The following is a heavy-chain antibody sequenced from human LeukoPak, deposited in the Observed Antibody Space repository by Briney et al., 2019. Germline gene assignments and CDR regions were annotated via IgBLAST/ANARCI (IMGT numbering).Heavy chain of an antibody. V-gene: IGHV1-2*02. J-gene: IGHJ5*02. Sequence: ASVKVSCKASGYTFTDYYIHWVRQAPGQGLEWMGWINPNTDGPAYAQKFQGRVTMTRDTSITTAYMELSSLRSEDTAFYYCARGRVGPSRRTGTMVWFDPWGQGTLVTVSS. CDR2: INPNTDGP. CDR1: GYTFTDYY. D-gene: IGHD1-7*01. CDR3: ARGRVGPSRRTGTMVWFDP.